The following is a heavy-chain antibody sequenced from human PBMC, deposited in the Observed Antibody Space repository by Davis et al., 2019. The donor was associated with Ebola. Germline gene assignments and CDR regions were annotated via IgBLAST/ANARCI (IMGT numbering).Heavy chain of an antibody. Sequence: PGGSLRLSCAASGFTFSSYSMNWVRQAPGKRLEWVSYISSSSSTIYYADSVKGRFTISRDNAKNSLYLQMNSLRAEDTAVYYCAREGRIPFGYWGQGTLVTVSS. CDR1: GFTFSSYS. CDR2: ISSSSSTI. D-gene: IGHD2-15*01. J-gene: IGHJ4*02. V-gene: IGHV3-48*04. CDR3: AREGRIPFGY.